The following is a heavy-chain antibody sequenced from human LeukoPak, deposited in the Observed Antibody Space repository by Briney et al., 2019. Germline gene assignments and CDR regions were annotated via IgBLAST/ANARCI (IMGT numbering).Heavy chain of an antibody. V-gene: IGHV3-7*01. D-gene: IGHD3-10*01. CDR2: IKQDGSEK. Sequence: GGSLRLSCAASGFTFSNYWMSWVRQAPGKGLEWVANIKQDGSEKYYVDSVTGRFTISRDNAKRSLFLQMNSLRAEDTAVYYCARDEGSGNYYMDLWGQGTLVTVSS. CDR3: ARDEGSGNYYMDL. CDR1: GFTFSNYW. J-gene: IGHJ5*02.